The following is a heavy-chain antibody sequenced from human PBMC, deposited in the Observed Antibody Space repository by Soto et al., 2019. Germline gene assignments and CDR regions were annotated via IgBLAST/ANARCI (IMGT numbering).Heavy chain of an antibody. CDR1: GGSISSYY. J-gene: IGHJ4*02. CDR3: ARLNSFYYGSGSHVFDD. D-gene: IGHD3-10*01. Sequence: SETLSLTCTVSGGSISSYYWSWIRQPPGKGLEWIGYIYYSGSTNYNPSLKSRVTISVDTSKNQFSLKLSSVTAADTAVYYCARLNSFYYGSGSHVFDDWGQGTLVTVSS. CDR2: IYYSGST. V-gene: IGHV4-59*08.